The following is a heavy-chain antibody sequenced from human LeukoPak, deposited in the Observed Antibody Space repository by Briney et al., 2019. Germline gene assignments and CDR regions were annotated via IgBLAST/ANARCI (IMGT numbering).Heavy chain of an antibody. J-gene: IGHJ4*02. V-gene: IGHV4-61*08. CDR1: GDSVSRSDSY. CDR3: ARVRGQFMATNLGVDY. Sequence: SETLSLTCSVSGDSVSRSDSYWDWIRQPPGKGLEWIGNIYHSGSSNYNPSLKSRVTISVDTSKNQFSLKLSSVTAADTAVYYCARVRGQFMATNLGVDYWGQGTLVTVSS. D-gene: IGHD5-24*01. CDR2: IYHSGSS.